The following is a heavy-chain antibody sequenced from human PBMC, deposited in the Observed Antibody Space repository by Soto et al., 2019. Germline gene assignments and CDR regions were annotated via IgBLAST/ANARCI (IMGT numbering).Heavy chain of an antibody. CDR3: ARERSAAGTGWFDP. Sequence: QVQLVQSGAEVKKPGASVKVSCKASGYTFTSYDINWVRQATGQGLEWMGWMNPNSGNTGYAQKVQGRVTMTRNTSISTAYMALSSVRSEDTAVYYCARERSAAGTGWFDPWGQGTLVTVSS. V-gene: IGHV1-8*01. D-gene: IGHD6-13*01. CDR1: GYTFTSYD. CDR2: MNPNSGNT. J-gene: IGHJ5*02.